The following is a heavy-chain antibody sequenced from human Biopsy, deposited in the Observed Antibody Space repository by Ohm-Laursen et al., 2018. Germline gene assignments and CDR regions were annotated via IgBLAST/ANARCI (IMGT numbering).Heavy chain of an antibody. CDR3: ASVVLGPTNDAFDL. Sequence: SDTLSLTCAVYNVSFSSFYWSWIRQPPGKGLEWIGEISHTGSTNYNPPLKSRVFMSVDTSRSQFSLKLSSVTAADTAMYYCASVVLGPTNDAFDLWGRGTMVVVSS. CDR1: NVSFSSFY. V-gene: IGHV4-34*01. J-gene: IGHJ3*01. D-gene: IGHD3-22*01. CDR2: ISHTGST.